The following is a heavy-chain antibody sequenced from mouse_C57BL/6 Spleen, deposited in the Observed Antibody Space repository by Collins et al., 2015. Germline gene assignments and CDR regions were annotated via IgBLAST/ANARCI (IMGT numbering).Heavy chain of an antibody. D-gene: IGHD2-3*01. CDR1: GYDFTTYG. J-gene: IGHJ4*01. Sequence: QIQLVQSGPELKKPGXAVKISCKASGYDFTTYGMSWVKQAPGKGLKWMGWINTHSGVPTYGDDFKGRFAFSLETSASTAYLQINNLKNEDTATYFCARRDGAMDYWGQGTSLTVSS. V-gene: IGHV9-3*01. CDR3: ARRDGAMDY. CDR2: INTHSGVP.